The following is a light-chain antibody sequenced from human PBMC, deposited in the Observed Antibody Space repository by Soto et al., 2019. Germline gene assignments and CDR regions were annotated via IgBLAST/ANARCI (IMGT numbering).Light chain of an antibody. CDR3: SASAGLNNVL. CDR2: EVN. J-gene: IGLJ2*01. CDR1: SSDFGGYKY. Sequence: QSVLTQPPSASGSPGQSVTISCTGTSSDFGGYKYVSWYQQKSGKAPKLIIYEVNQRPSGVPDRFSGSKSDNTASLTVSGLQAEDEDDYYCSASAGLNNVLFGGGTKVTVL. V-gene: IGLV2-8*01.